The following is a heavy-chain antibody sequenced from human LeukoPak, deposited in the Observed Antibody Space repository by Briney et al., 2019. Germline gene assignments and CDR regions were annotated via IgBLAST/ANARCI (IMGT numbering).Heavy chain of an antibody. Sequence: GRSLRLSCAASGFTFSSYGMHWVRQAPGKGLEWVAVISYDGSNKYYADSVKGRFTISRDNSKNTLYLQMNSLRAEDTAVYYCAKSHSGGYGPDAFDIWGQGTMVTVSS. D-gene: IGHD6-19*01. J-gene: IGHJ3*02. CDR1: GFTFSSYG. CDR3: AKSHSGGYGPDAFDI. V-gene: IGHV3-30*18. CDR2: ISYDGSNK.